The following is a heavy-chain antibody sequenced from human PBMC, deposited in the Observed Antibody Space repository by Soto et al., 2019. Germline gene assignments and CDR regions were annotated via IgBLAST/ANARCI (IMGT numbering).Heavy chain of an antibody. CDR2: ISSDNGNT. J-gene: IGHJ6*02. CDR1: GYTFTSHS. D-gene: IGHD5-18*01. V-gene: IGHV1-18*01. CDR3: ARCIQQDYYYGMDV. Sequence: QAQLVQSGAEVKKPGASVKVSCKASGYTFTSHSISWLGQAPGQGLRWMGRISSDNGNTRYAQKFRGRVTMTTDTSTSTVYMELRNLRSDDTAVYYCARCIQQDYYYGMDVWGQGTTVTVSS.